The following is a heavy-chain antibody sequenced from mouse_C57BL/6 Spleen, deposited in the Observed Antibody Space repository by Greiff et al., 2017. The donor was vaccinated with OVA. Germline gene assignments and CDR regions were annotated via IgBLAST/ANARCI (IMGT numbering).Heavy chain of an antibody. Sequence: QVQLQQPGAELVMPGASVKLSCKASGYTFTSYWMHWVKQRPGQGLEWIGDIDPSDSYTNYNQKFKGKSTLTVDKSSNTAYMQLSSLTSEDSAVYYCARDDGFAYWGQGTLVTVSA. CDR2: IDPSDSYT. V-gene: IGHV1-69*01. J-gene: IGHJ3*01. D-gene: IGHD2-12*01. CDR1: GYTFTSYW. CDR3: ARDDGFAY.